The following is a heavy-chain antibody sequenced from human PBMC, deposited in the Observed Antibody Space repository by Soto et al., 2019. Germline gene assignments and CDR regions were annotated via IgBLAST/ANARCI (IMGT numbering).Heavy chain of an antibody. Sequence: VQLLESGGGLVQPGGSLRLSCAASGFTFSSYAVSWVRQAPGKGLEWVSAISGSGGSTHYADSVKGRFTISRDNSKNTLYVQMNSLRAEDTAVYYCAKDHVTYSSGPRRFQHWGQGTLVTVSS. D-gene: IGHD6-19*01. J-gene: IGHJ1*01. V-gene: IGHV3-23*01. CDR1: GFTFSSYA. CDR3: AKDHVTYSSGPRRFQH. CDR2: ISGSGGST.